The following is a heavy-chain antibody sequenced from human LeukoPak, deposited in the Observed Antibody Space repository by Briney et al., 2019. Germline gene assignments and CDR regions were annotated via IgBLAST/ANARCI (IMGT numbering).Heavy chain of an antibody. Sequence: PGRSLRLSCAASGFTFSSYGMHWVRQAPGKGLEWVAVISYDGSNKYYADSVKGRFTISRDNSKNTLYLQMNSLRAEDTAVYYCAKATPGYSSSRNAFDIWGQGTMVTVSS. J-gene: IGHJ3*02. D-gene: IGHD6-13*01. CDR3: AKATPGYSSSRNAFDI. CDR2: ISYDGSNK. V-gene: IGHV3-30*18. CDR1: GFTFSSYG.